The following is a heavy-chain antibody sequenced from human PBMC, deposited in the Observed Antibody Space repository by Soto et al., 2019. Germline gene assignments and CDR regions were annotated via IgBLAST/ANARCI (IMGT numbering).Heavy chain of an antibody. J-gene: IGHJ2*01. CDR2: IIPILGIA. V-gene: IGHV1-69*08. Sequence: QVQLVQSGAEVKKPGSSVKVSCKASGGTFSSYTISWVRQAPGQGLEWMGRIIPILGIANYAQKFQGRVTITADKSTSTAYMELSSLRSEDTAVYYCARDRRGPNWGPWYFDLWGRGTLVTVSS. CDR1: GGTFSSYT. CDR3: ARDRRGPNWGPWYFDL. D-gene: IGHD7-27*01.